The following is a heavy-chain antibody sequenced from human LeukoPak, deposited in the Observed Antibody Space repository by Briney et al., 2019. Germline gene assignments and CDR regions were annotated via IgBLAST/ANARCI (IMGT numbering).Heavy chain of an antibody. CDR2: ISGSGGST. J-gene: IGHJ4*02. CDR3: AKGRYDSSGPANTFDY. D-gene: IGHD3-22*01. Sequence: GGSLRLSCAASGFTFSSYAMSWVRQAPGKGLEWVSGISGSGGSTYYADSVKGQFTISRDNSKNTLDLQMNNLRAEYTALYYCAKGRYDSSGPANTFDYWGQGTLVTVSS. V-gene: IGHV3-23*01. CDR1: GFTFSSYA.